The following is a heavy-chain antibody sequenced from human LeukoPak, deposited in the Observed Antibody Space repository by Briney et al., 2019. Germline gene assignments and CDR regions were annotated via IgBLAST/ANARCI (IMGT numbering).Heavy chain of an antibody. J-gene: IGHJ4*02. CDR1: ASTLATIY. Sequence: GTSLRPSWLLSASTLATIYIRWDRQAPGKGLEWVSVIYSGGSTYYADSVKGRFTISRDNSKNTLYHQMNSLRDEDTAVYYCGRDLTAVAGFDYWGQGTLVTVSS. CDR3: GRDLTAVAGFDY. D-gene: IGHD6-19*01. V-gene: IGHV3-53*01. CDR2: IYSGGST.